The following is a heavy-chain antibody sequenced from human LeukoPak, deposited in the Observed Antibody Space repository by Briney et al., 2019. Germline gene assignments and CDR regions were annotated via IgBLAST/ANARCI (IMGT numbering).Heavy chain of an antibody. Sequence: SETLSLTCTVSGYSITSGYYWGWIRQPPGKGLEWIGTIYHSGSTYYNPSLKSRVTISVDTSKNQFSLKLSSVTAADTAVYYCARGGFAGFMIVVAQDYWGQGTLVTVSS. V-gene: IGHV4-38-2*02. CDR3: ARGGFAGFMIVVAQDY. D-gene: IGHD3-22*01. J-gene: IGHJ4*02. CDR1: GYSITSGYY. CDR2: IYHSGST.